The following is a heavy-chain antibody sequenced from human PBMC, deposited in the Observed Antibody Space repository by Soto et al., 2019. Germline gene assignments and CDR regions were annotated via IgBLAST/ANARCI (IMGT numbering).Heavy chain of an antibody. CDR2: ISSSSSYI. J-gene: IGHJ5*02. Sequence: EVQLVESGGGLVKPGGSLRLSCAASGFTFSSYSMNWVRQAPGKGLEWVSSISSSSSYIYYADSVKGRFTISRDTANNSLYLQMNSLRAEDTAVYYCARDYDSSGYYYENWFDPWGQGTLVTVSS. CDR3: ARDYDSSGYYYENWFDP. CDR1: GFTFSSYS. D-gene: IGHD3-22*01. V-gene: IGHV3-21*01.